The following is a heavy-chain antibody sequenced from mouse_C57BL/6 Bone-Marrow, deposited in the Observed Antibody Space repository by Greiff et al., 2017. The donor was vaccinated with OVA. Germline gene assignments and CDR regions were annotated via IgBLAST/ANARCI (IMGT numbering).Heavy chain of an antibody. CDR3: AYSNLLDF. CDR2: IRSKSDNYAS. CDR1: GFTFSNYW. V-gene: IGHV6-3*01. Sequence: EVKLVESGGGLVQPGGSMKLSCVASGFTFSNYWMNWVSQSPEKGLEWVAQIRSKSDNYASHYAESVKGRFTISRDDSESSVYLQMNNLTAEDTGIYYCAYSNLLDFWGKGTTRTVSS. D-gene: IGHD2-5*01. J-gene: IGHJ2*01.